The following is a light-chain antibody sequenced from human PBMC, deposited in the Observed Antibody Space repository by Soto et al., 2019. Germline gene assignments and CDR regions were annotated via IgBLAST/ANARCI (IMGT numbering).Light chain of an antibody. CDR1: QALXSN. Sequence: IRLTQSTSSLSASVGDRVTITCRASQALXSNFNWYQQKPGKAPKFLXYAASTLQSGVPARFSGSGSGTDFTLIISSLQPEDCAIYYWQQSYIPTWTFGSGTKVDIK. V-gene: IGKV1-39*01. J-gene: IGKJ1*01. CDR3: QQSYIPTWT. CDR2: AAS.